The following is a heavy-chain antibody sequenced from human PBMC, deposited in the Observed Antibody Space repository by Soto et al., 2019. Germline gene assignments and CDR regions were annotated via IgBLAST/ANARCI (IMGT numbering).Heavy chain of an antibody. CDR2: INPSGGST. CDR1: GYTFTSYY. CDR3: ARAQIPYSSSWYAYYYYGMDV. Sequence: ASVKVSCKASGYTFTSYYMHWVRQAPGQGLEWMGIINPSGGSTSYAQKFQGRVTMTRDTSTSTVYMELSSLRSEDTAVYYCARAQIPYSSSWYAYYYYGMDVWGQGTTVTVSS. V-gene: IGHV1-46*01. J-gene: IGHJ6*02. D-gene: IGHD6-13*01.